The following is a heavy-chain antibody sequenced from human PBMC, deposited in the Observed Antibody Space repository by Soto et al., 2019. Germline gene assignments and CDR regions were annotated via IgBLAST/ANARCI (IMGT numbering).Heavy chain of an antibody. V-gene: IGHV1-2*02. J-gene: IGHJ4*02. Sequence: ASVKVSCKASGYTFTGYYMHWVRQAPGQGLEWMGWINHNSGGTNYAQKFQGRVTMTRDTSISTAYMEMSRLRSDDTAVYYCARSGLEATIDMSGYWGQGTMVTVSS. CDR1: GYTFTGYY. CDR3: ARSGLEATIDMSGY. CDR2: INHNSGGT. D-gene: IGHD5-12*01.